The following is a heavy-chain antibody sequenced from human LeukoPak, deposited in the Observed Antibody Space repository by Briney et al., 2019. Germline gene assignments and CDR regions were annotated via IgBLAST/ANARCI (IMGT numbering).Heavy chain of an antibody. Sequence: GGSLRLSCAASGFTFSSYGMHWVRQAPGKGLEWVALIWYDGTKKYYADSVKGRVTVSRDNSKNTLFLQMSSLRDEDTAVYYCARANYDDRSGYQSLFYFDYWGQGTLVTVSS. V-gene: IGHV3-33*01. CDR1: GFTFSSYG. D-gene: IGHD3-22*01. CDR3: ARANYDDRSGYQSLFYFDY. J-gene: IGHJ4*02. CDR2: IWYDGTKK.